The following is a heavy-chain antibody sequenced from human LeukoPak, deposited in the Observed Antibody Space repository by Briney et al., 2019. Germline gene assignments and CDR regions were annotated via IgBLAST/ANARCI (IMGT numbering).Heavy chain of an antibody. V-gene: IGHV4-39*01. J-gene: IGHJ4*02. D-gene: IGHD6-13*01. CDR2: IYYSGST. CDR1: GGSISSSSYY. CDR3: ARQGVATNQLDY. Sequence: SETLSLTCTVSGGSISSSSYYRGWIRQPPGKGLEWIGSIYYSGSTYYNPSLKSRVTISVDTSKNQFSLKLSSVTAADTAVYYCARQGVATNQLDYWGQGTLVTVSS.